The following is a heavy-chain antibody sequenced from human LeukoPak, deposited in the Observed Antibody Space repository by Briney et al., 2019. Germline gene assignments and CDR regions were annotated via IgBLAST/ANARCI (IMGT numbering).Heavy chain of an antibody. D-gene: IGHD2-15*01. J-gene: IGHJ6*03. CDR3: ARDGPEDDYYYYIDV. CDR1: GFTFSSYS. Sequence: GGSLRLSCAASGFTFSSYSMNWVRQAPGKGLEWVSSISSSSSYIYYADSVKGRFTISRDNAKNSLYLQMNSLRAEDTAVYYCARDGPEDDYYYYIDVWGKGTTVTVSS. CDR2: ISSSSSYI. V-gene: IGHV3-21*01.